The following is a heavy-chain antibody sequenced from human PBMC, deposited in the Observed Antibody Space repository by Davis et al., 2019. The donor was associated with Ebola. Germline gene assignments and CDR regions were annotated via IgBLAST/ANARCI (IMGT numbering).Heavy chain of an antibody. CDR1: GFSLSTIGMC. Sequence: SGPTLVKPTQTVTLTCSFSGFSLSTIGMCVSWIRQPPGKALEWIARIDWDDDKFYSTSLKTRLTISKDTSGNQVVLTMNNMDPLDTATYYCARVVPYGGNNLGIPYYFDYWGQGIPVTVSS. CDR3: ARVVPYGGNNLGIPYYFDY. CDR2: IDWDDDK. V-gene: IGHV2-70*17. J-gene: IGHJ4*02. D-gene: IGHD4-23*01.